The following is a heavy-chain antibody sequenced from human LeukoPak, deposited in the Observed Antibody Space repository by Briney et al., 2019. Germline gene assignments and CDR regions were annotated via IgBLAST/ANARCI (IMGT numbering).Heavy chain of an antibody. D-gene: IGHD4-23*01. CDR3: ARLCGGNSNNYYCDY. Sequence: SETLSLTCSVSGGSSSSSSYYWGWIRQPPGKGLEWIGSIHDSGSTDYNPSLKSRVTISVDTSKNQFSLKLSSVTAADTAVYYCARLCGGNSNNYYCDYWGQGTLVTVSS. CDR1: GGSSSSSSYY. CDR2: IHDSGST. J-gene: IGHJ4*02. V-gene: IGHV4-39*01.